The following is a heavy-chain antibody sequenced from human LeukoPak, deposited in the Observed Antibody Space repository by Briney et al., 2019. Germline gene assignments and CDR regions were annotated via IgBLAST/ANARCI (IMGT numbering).Heavy chain of an antibody. CDR1: GFTVSSNY. Sequence: GGSLRLSCAASGFTVSSNYMSWVRQAPGKGLEWVSVIYSGGSTYYADSAKGRFTISRDNSKNTLYLQMNSLRAEDTAVYYCARDTSAAALDYWGQGTLVTVSS. CDR2: IYSGGST. D-gene: IGHD6-25*01. J-gene: IGHJ4*02. CDR3: ARDTSAAALDY. V-gene: IGHV3-53*01.